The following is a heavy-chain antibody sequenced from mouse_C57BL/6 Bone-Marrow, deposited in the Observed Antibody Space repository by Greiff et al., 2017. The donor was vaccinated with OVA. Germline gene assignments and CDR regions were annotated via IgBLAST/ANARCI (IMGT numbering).Heavy chain of an antibody. D-gene: IGHD1-1*01. CDR2: IYPGDGDT. CDR3: ARRAYYYGSSYDYFDY. V-gene: IGHV1-82*01. J-gene: IGHJ2*01. CDR1: GYAFSRSW. Sequence: VQLQQSGPELVKPGASVKISCKASGYAFSRSWMNWVKQRPGKGLEWIGRIYPGDGDTNYNGKFKGKATLTADKSSSTAYMQLSSLTSEDSAVYFCARRAYYYGSSYDYFDYWGQGTTLTVSS.